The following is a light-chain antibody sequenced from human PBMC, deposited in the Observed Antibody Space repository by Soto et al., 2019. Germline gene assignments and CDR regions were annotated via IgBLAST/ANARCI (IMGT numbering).Light chain of an antibody. CDR1: KLGDKF. CDR3: QVWDSGNFV. Sequence: SYELTQPPSVSVSPGQTASITCSGDKLGDKFVSWYQQKAGQSPVLVMSQDTKRPSGIPERISGANSGNSATLTISGTQAMDEADYYCQVWDSGNFVFGTGPKLTVL. V-gene: IGLV3-1*01. CDR2: QDT. J-gene: IGLJ1*01.